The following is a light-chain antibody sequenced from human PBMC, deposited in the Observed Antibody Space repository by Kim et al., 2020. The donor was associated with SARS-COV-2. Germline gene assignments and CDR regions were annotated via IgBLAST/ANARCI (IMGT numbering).Light chain of an antibody. Sequence: ISRYLAWYQQKLGQSPRLLIYGASNRATGIPERFSGSGSGTDFTLTISSLAPEDFAVYYCQQYGSSRTFGQGTKVDIK. J-gene: IGKJ1*01. V-gene: IGKV3-20*01. CDR3: QQYGSSRT. CDR1: ISRY. CDR2: GAS.